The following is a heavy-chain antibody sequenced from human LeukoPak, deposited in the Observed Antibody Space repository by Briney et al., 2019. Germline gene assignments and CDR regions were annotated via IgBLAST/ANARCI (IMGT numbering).Heavy chain of an antibody. CDR2: IYNSGTT. Sequence: ASQTLSLTCTVSGGSISSGGHYWSWIRQHPGQGLEWIRYIYNSGTTYYNPSLRSRVTISMDTSKNEFSLKLSSVSAADTAVYYCARGLFSYWFDPWGQGTLVTVSS. CDR1: GGSISSGGHY. V-gene: IGHV4-31*03. J-gene: IGHJ5*02. CDR3: ARGLFSYWFDP.